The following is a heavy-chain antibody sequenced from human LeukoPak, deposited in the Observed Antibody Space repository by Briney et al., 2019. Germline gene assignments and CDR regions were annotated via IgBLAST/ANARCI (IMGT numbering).Heavy chain of an antibody. CDR1: GCTFTSYD. CDR3: ARSVYYDSSGYYYSDAFDI. CDR2: MNPNSGNT. J-gene: IGHJ3*02. Sequence: WASVKVSCKASGCTFTSYDINWVRQATGQGLEWMGWMNPNSGNTGYAQKFQGRVTMTRNTSISTAYMELSSLRSEDTAVYYCARSVYYDSSGYYYSDAFDIWGQGTMVTVSS. D-gene: IGHD3-22*01. V-gene: IGHV1-8*01.